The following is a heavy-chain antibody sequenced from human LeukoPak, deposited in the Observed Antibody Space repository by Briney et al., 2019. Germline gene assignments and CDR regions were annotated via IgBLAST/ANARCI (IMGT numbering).Heavy chain of an antibody. CDR2: INPNSGGT. V-gene: IGHV1-2*02. Sequence: ASVKVSCKASGYTFTGYYMHWVRQAPGQGLEWMGWINPNSGGTNYAQKFQGRVTMTRDTSISTACMELSRLRSDDTAVYYCARVVCSSTSCYKDAFDIWGQGTMVTVSS. J-gene: IGHJ3*02. CDR3: ARVVCSSTSCYKDAFDI. CDR1: GYTFTGYY. D-gene: IGHD2-2*02.